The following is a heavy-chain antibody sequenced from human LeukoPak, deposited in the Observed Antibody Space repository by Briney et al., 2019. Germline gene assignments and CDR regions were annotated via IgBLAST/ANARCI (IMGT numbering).Heavy chain of an antibody. Sequence: GGSLRLSCAASGFTFSSYAMSWVRQAPGKGLEWVSAISDSGGSTYYADSVRGRFTISRDNSKNTLYLQMNSLRAEDTAVYYCVLYGDYESPDGFDIWGQGTMVAVSS. CDR2: ISDSGGST. V-gene: IGHV3-23*01. D-gene: IGHD4-17*01. J-gene: IGHJ3*02. CDR3: VLYGDYESPDGFDI. CDR1: GFTFSSYA.